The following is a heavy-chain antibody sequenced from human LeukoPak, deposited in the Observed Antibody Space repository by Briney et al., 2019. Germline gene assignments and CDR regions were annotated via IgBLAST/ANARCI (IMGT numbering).Heavy chain of an antibody. CDR3: AGYYYDSSGYYY. J-gene: IGHJ4*02. Sequence: ASVKVSCKASGGTFSSYAISWVRQAPGQGLEWVGRIIPIFGTANYAQKFQGRVTITTDESTSTAYMELSSLRSEDTAVYYCAGYYYDSSGYYYWGQGTLVTVSS. V-gene: IGHV1-69*05. CDR1: GGTFSSYA. D-gene: IGHD3-22*01. CDR2: IIPIFGTA.